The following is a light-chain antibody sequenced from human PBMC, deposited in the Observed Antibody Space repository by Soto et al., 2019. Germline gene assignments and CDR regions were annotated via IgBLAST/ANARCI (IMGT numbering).Light chain of an antibody. V-gene: IGLV2-11*01. CDR1: SSDVGGYNY. CDR3: CSYAGSNTLV. CDR2: DVS. Sequence: QSVLTQPRSVSGSPGQSVTISCTGTSSDVGGYNYVSWYQQHPGKAPKVMIYDVSKRPSGVPDRFSGSKSDNTASLTISGLQAEDEADYYCCSYAGSNTLVFGGGTKVTVL. J-gene: IGLJ2*01.